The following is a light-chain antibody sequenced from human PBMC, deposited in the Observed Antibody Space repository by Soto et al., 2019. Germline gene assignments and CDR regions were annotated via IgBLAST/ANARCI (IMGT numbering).Light chain of an antibody. Sequence: EIVLKQSPATLSLSKGERATLYCRVSQSVSSYLAWYQQKPGQAPRLLIYDASNRATGIPARFSGSGSGTDFTLTISILEPEDFAVYYCQQRSNWPPITFGQGTRLEI. CDR1: QSVSSY. J-gene: IGKJ5*01. CDR3: QQRSNWPPIT. CDR2: DAS. V-gene: IGKV3-11*01.